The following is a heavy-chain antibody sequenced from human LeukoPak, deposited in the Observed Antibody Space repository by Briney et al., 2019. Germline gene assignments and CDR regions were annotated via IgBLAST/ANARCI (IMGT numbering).Heavy chain of an antibody. Sequence: PGGSLRLSCAASGFTFSDYAMSWVRQAPGKGLDWVAVIRGSGTKTYYGDSVKVRFTISRDNSKNTLYLQMNSLRPEDTAVHYCATAGNYGDFDYWGQGSLVTASS. CDR3: ATAGNYGDFDY. J-gene: IGHJ4*02. CDR1: GFTFSDYA. D-gene: IGHD4-17*01. V-gene: IGHV3-23*01. CDR2: IRGSGTKT.